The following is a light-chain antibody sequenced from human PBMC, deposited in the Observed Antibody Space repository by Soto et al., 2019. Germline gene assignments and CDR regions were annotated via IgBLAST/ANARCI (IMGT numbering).Light chain of an antibody. CDR1: QTISIY. CDR2: DAS. Sequence: DIQMTQSPSTLSASVGDRVTITCRASQTISIYLAWCQQRPGEAPKLLIYDASTLESGVPARFSGSGSGTEFTLPFTTRQPNNFATYYGQQHSISSPTFGQGTK. J-gene: IGKJ1*01. V-gene: IGKV1-5*01. CDR3: QQHSISSPT.